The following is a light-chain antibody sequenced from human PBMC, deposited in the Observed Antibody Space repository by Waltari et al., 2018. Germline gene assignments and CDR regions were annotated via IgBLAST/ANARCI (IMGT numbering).Light chain of an antibody. J-gene: IGKJ4*01. CDR3: QQRSNWPLT. Sequence: EIVLTQSPATLSLSPGERATLSCRASQSVSSYLAWYQQTPGQAPRLLIYDASNRATGIPARFSGSGSGTDFTLTISSLEPEDFAVYYCQQRSNWPLTFGGGTK. CDR2: DAS. V-gene: IGKV3-11*01. CDR1: QSVSSY.